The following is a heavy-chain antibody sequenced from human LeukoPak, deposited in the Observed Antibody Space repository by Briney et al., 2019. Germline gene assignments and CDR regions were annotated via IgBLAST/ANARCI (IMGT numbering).Heavy chain of an antibody. V-gene: IGHV3-30*18. J-gene: IGHJ1*01. CDR1: GFTFSSYG. Sequence: GGSLRLSCAASGFTFSSYGMHWVRQAPGKGLEWVAVISYDGSNKYYADSVKGRFTISRDNSKNTLYLQMNSLRAEDTAVYYCAKDEGSGYDSGYFQHWGQGTLVTVSS. D-gene: IGHD3-22*01. CDR2: ISYDGSNK. CDR3: AKDEGSGYDSGYFQH.